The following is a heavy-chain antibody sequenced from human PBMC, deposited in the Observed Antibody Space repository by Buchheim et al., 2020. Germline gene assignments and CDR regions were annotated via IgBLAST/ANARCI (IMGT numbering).Heavy chain of an antibody. V-gene: IGHV4-34*01. Sequence: QVQLQQWGAGLLKPSETLSLTCAVYGGSFSGYYWSWIRQPPGKGLEWIGEINHSGSTNYNPSLKSRVTISVDKSKKQFSLKLSSVTAADTAVYYCARDEDYGDAHFGYWGQGTL. J-gene: IGHJ4*02. CDR1: GGSFSGYY. D-gene: IGHD4-17*01. CDR3: ARDEDYGDAHFGY. CDR2: INHSGST.